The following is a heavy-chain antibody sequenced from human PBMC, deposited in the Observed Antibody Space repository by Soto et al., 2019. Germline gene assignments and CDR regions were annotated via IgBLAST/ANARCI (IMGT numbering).Heavy chain of an antibody. J-gene: IGHJ6*02. Sequence: PETLSLTCAVYGGSFSGYYWSWIRQPPGKGLEWIGEINHSGSTNYNPSLRSRVTISVDTSKNQFSLKLSSVTAADTAVYYCARGILTGTTVYYYYGMDVWGQGTTVTVSS. CDR3: ARGILTGTTVYYYYGMDV. CDR2: INHSGST. D-gene: IGHD1-7*01. CDR1: GGSFSGYY. V-gene: IGHV4-34*01.